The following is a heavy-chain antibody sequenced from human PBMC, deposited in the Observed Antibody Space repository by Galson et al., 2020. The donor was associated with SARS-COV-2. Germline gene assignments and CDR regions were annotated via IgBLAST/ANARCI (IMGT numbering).Heavy chain of an antibody. V-gene: IGHV3-23*01. D-gene: IGHD4-17*01. CDR1: GFTFSRYA. J-gene: IGHJ5*02. Sequence: GGSLRLSCAASGFTFSRYALAWVRQAPGKGLEWVSGISGGGGSTYYVDSVKGRFTISRDTSQNTVHLQMSDLRAEDTAVYYCAKDRGNDYGDQLAPWGRGPRVPV. CDR2: ISGGGGST. CDR3: AKDRGNDYGDQLAP.